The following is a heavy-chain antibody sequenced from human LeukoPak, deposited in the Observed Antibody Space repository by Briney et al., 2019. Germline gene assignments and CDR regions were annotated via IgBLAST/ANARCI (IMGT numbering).Heavy chain of an antibody. V-gene: IGHV1-69*13. CDR1: GGTFRSYA. CDR2: IIPIFGTA. D-gene: IGHD2-2*02. CDR3: ARAPHTIIVVPAAILEYYYYMDV. Sequence: SVKVSXKASGGTFRSYAISWVRQAPGQGLEWMGGIIPIFGTANYAQKFQGRVTITADESTSTAYMELSSLRSEDTAVYYCARAPHTIIVVPAAILEYYYYMDVWGKGTTVTVSS. J-gene: IGHJ6*03.